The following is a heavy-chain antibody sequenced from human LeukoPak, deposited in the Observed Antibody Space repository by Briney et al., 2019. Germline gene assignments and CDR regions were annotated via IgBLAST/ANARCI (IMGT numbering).Heavy chain of an antibody. CDR1: GFTFSGYW. Sequence: PGGSLRPSCAASGFTFSGYWISWVRQAPGKGLEWVANIKQDGSEKNYVGSVKGRFTISRDNAKNSLYLEMNSLRAEDTAVYYCARDEPMGSYWGQGTLVTVSS. V-gene: IGHV3-7*01. CDR3: ARDEPMGSY. D-gene: IGHD3-10*01. J-gene: IGHJ4*02. CDR2: IKQDGSEK.